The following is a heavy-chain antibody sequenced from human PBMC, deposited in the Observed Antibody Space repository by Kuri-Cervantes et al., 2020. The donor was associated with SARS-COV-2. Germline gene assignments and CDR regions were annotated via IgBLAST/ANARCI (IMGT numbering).Heavy chain of an antibody. J-gene: IGHJ5*02. CDR2: IYYSGST. V-gene: IGHV4-59*08. D-gene: IGHD4-11*01. Sequence: SETLSLTCTVSGGSISSHYWSWIRQPPGKGLEWIGYIYYSGSTNYNPSLKSRVTMSVDTSKNQFSLKLSSVTAADTAVYYCARDLGVTTSWFDPWGQGTLVTVSS. CDR1: GGSISSHY. CDR3: ARDLGVTTSWFDP.